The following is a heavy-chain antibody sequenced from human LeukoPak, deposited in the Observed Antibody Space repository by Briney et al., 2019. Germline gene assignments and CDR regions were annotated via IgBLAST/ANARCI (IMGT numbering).Heavy chain of an antibody. CDR3: ARDNPLYYFDY. CDR1: GFTFSSYE. J-gene: IGHJ4*02. CDR2: ISSSGSTI. D-gene: IGHD1-14*01. Sequence: PGGSLRLSCAASGFTFSSYEMNWVRQAPGKGLEWVSYISSSGSTIYYADSVKGRVTISRDNAKNSLYLQMNSLRAEDTAVYYCARDNPLYYFDYWGQGTLVTVSS. V-gene: IGHV3-48*03.